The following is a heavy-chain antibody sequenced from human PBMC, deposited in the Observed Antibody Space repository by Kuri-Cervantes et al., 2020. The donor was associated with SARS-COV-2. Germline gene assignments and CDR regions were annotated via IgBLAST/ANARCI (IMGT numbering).Heavy chain of an antibody. D-gene: IGHD6-19*01. V-gene: IGHV3-7*01. J-gene: IGHJ5*02. CDR1: GDIFTDAW. CDR3: AGGYSSGWPDH. CDR2: MKRDGSEK. Sequence: GGSLRLSCAASGDIFTDAWMTWVRKAPGKGLEWVASMKRDGSEKYYVDSVKGRFTISRDNAKNSLDLQMNSLRPDDTAVYYCAGGYSSGWPDHWGQGTLVTVSS.